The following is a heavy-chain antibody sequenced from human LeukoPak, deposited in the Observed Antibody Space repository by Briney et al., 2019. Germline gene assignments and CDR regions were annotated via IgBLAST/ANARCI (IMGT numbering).Heavy chain of an antibody. Sequence: SETLSLTCTVSGGSISSYSCYWVWIRQPPGKGLEWIGSIYYSGSTYYNPSLKSRVTISVDTSKNQFSLKLSSVTAADTAVYFCARHTYLSGRYSDDRGQGTLVTVSS. D-gene: IGHD6-19*01. J-gene: IGHJ4*02. V-gene: IGHV4-39*01. CDR1: GGSISSYSCY. CDR3: ARHTYLSGRYSDD. CDR2: IYYSGST.